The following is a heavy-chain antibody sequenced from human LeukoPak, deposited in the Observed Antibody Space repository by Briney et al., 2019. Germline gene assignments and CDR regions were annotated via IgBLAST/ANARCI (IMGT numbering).Heavy chain of an antibody. CDR3: ARGVVVPAAISANWFDP. J-gene: IGHJ5*02. Sequence: SETLSLTCAVYGGSFSGYYWSWIRQPPGKGLEWIGEINHSGSTNYNPSLKGRVAISVDTSKNQFSLKLSSVTAADTAVYYCARGVVVPAAISANWFDPWGQGTLVTVSS. CDR1: GGSFSGYY. D-gene: IGHD2-2*01. CDR2: INHSGST. V-gene: IGHV4-34*01.